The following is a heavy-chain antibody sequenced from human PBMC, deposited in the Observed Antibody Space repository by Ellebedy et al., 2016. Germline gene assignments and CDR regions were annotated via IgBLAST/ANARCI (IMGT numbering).Heavy chain of an antibody. CDR3: ATDFYDDSGYTTHLQH. Sequence: GGSLRLSCATSGLVFTGYTMNWVRQAPGKGLEWVSSISASSTYIHYADSVKGRFTVSRYNAKASLFLQMNNLRAEDTAVYFCATDFYDDSGYTTHLQHWGQGTLVTVSS. V-gene: IGHV3-21*01. CDR1: GLVFTGYT. J-gene: IGHJ1*01. D-gene: IGHD3-22*01. CDR2: ISASSTYI.